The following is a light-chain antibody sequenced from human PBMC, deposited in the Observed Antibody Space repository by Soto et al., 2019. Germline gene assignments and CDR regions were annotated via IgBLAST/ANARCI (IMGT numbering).Light chain of an antibody. J-gene: IGKJ2*01. Sequence: EFVLTQSPGTLSLSPGERATLSCRASQTVRNNYLAWYQQKPGQAPRLLIYDASSRATGIPDRFSGGGSGTDFTLTISSLQPDDFATYYCQQYETYFRYTFGQGTKLDIK. V-gene: IGKV3-20*01. CDR2: DAS. CDR1: QTVRNNY. CDR3: QQYETYFRYT.